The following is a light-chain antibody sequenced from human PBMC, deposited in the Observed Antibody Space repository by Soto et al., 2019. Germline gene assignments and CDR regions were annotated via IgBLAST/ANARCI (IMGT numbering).Light chain of an antibody. CDR2: GAS. V-gene: IGKV3-20*01. CDR1: QSVSSSY. CDR3: QQDGRS. Sequence: EIVLTQTSGTLSLSQGERATLSCRASQSVSSSYLAWYQQKPGQAPRLLIYGASSRATGIPDRFSGSGSGTDFTLTISRLEPEDFAVYFCQQDGRSFGQGTKVDIK. J-gene: IGKJ1*01.